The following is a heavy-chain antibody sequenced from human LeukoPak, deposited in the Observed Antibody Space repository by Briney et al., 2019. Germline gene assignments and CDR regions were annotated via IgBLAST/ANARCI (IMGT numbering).Heavy chain of an antibody. Sequence: GGSLRLSCVASGFAFRNYWMYWVRQGPGKGLVWLSRINPDGSTTTYADSVKGRFTISRDNAMNTLYLQMNSLRAEDSALYYCTRDMQGSRLYLVGSQNDWGQGTLVTVSS. D-gene: IGHD1-26*01. CDR2: INPDGSTT. CDR1: GFAFRNYW. CDR3: TRDMQGSRLYLVGSQND. V-gene: IGHV3-74*01. J-gene: IGHJ4*02.